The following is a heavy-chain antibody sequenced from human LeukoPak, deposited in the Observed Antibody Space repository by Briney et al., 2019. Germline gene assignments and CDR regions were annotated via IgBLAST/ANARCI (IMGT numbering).Heavy chain of an antibody. CDR1: GFTFSSYA. J-gene: IGHJ5*02. CDR2: ISYDGSNK. V-gene: IGHV3-30-3*01. D-gene: IGHD2-15*01. CDR3: ARDPGVVVVENWFDP. Sequence: PGRSLRLSCAASGFTFSSYAMHWVRQAPGKGLEWVAVISYDGSNKYYADSVKGRFTISRDNSKNTLYLQMNSLRAEDTAVYYCARDPGVVVVENWFDPWGQGTLVTVSS.